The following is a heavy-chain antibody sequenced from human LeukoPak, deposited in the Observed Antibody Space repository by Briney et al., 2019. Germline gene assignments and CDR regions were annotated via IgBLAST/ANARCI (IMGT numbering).Heavy chain of an antibody. CDR2: IYHSGST. J-gene: IGHJ5*02. CDR1: GGSINSGSYY. CDR3: ARQSWSANKWFDP. V-gene: IGHV4-39*07. Sequence: PSETLSLTCTVSGGSINSGSYYWGWIRQPPGKGLEWIGSIYHSGSTYYNPSLKSRVTMSLDLSKNHFSLKLSSVTAADTVVYYCARQSWSANKWFDPWGQGALVTVSS. D-gene: IGHD3-3*01.